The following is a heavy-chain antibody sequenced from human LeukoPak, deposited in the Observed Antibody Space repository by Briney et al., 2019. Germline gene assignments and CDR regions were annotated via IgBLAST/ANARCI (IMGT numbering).Heavy chain of an antibody. CDR2: ISWNSGSI. D-gene: IGHD2-2*01. Sequence: GGSLRLSCRTSGFTFDDYAMHWVRQAPGKGLEWVSGISWNSGSIGYTDSVKGRFTISRDNAKNSLYLQMNSLRAEDTALYYCASSSTTWGFDYWGQGTLVTVSS. V-gene: IGHV3-9*01. CDR1: GFTFDDYA. J-gene: IGHJ4*02. CDR3: ASSSTTWGFDY.